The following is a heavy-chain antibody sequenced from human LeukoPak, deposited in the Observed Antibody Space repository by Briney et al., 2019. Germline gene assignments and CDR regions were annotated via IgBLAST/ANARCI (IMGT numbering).Heavy chain of an antibody. V-gene: IGHV1-69*06. J-gene: IGHJ4*02. CDR1: GGTFSSYA. CDR2: IIPIFGTA. CDR3: ARALSWSGPLAL. Sequence: SVKVSCKASGGTFSSYAISWVRQAPGQGLEWMGGIIPIFGTANYAQKFQGRVTITADKSTSTAYMELSSLRSEDTAVYYCARALSWSGPLALWGQGTLVTVSS. D-gene: IGHD3-3*01.